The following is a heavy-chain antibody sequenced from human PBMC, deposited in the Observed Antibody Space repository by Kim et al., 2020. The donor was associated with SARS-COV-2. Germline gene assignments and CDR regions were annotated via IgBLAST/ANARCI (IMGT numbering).Heavy chain of an antibody. J-gene: IGHJ1*01. CDR2: MNGDGTAT. CDR1: GFTFSSSW. Sequence: GGSLRLSCAASGFTFSSSWMNWVRQTPGKGLEWVSRMNGDGTATGYADSVKGRFTISRDNAKNTLYLQMNSLRAEDTAVYFCASPGGYFQFWGQGTLVTVSS. V-gene: IGHV3-74*01. CDR3: ASPGGYFQF. D-gene: IGHD3-10*01.